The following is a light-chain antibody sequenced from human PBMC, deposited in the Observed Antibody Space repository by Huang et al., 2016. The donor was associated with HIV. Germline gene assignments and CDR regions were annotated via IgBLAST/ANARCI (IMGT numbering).Light chain of an antibody. Sequence: DIQMTQSPPSLSASVADRVTITRRASQDISNYLAWYQQKPGKVPLLLIYAASTLQSGVSSRFSGSGSGTNFTLTIISLQPEDVATYHCQKYSSAPRTFGQGTKVEIQ. V-gene: IGKV1-27*01. J-gene: IGKJ1*01. CDR2: AAS. CDR3: QKYSSAPRT. CDR1: QDISNY.